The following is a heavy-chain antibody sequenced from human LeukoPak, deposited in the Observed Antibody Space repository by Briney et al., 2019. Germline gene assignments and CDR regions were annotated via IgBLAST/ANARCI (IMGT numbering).Heavy chain of an antibody. CDR1: GLTFTSYT. Sequence: GGSLRLSCAASGLTFTSYTMNWVRQAPGKGLEWVSSISSSTDYKYYGASVKGRFTVSRDNAKNSLYLQMDSLRVEDTAVYYCVRDGSDWYNCFDPWGQGTLVTVSS. CDR2: ISSSTDYK. D-gene: IGHD3-9*01. CDR3: VRDGSDWYNCFDP. V-gene: IGHV3-21*01. J-gene: IGHJ5*02.